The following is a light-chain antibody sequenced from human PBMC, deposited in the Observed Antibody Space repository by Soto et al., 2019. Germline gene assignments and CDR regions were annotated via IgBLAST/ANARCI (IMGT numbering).Light chain of an antibody. CDR3: QQYDNWPPLT. V-gene: IGKV3-15*01. Sequence: EIVMTQSPATLYVSPGERATLSCRASQSVRTNLAWDQQKPGQAPRLLIHGASTRATGNPARFSDRRSGTEFTLTISSLQSEDFAVYYCQQYDNWPPLTFGGGTRVEIK. CDR2: GAS. J-gene: IGKJ4*01. CDR1: QSVRTN.